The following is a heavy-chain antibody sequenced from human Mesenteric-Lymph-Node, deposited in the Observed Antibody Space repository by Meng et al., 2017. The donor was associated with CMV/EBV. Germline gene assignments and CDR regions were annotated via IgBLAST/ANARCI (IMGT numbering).Heavy chain of an antibody. CDR1: GGSISSYY. V-gene: IGHV4-59*01. J-gene: IGHJ5*02. CDR3: AREAAAAGRRFDP. D-gene: IGHD6-13*01. Sequence: SETLSLTCTVSGGSISSYYWSWIRQPPGKGLEWIGYIYYSGSTNYNPSLKSRVTISVDTSKNQFSLKLSSVTAADTAVYYCAREAAAAGRRFDPWGQGTLVTVSS. CDR2: IYYSGST.